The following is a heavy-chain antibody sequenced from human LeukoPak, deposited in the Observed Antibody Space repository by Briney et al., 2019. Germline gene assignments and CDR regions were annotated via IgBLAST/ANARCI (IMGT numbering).Heavy chain of an antibody. CDR1: GGSISSGSYY. D-gene: IGHD3-10*01. CDR2: IYTSGST. J-gene: IGHJ4*02. Sequence: PSETLSLTCTVSGGSISSGSYYWSWIRQPAGKGLEWIGRIYTSGSTNCNPSLKSRVTISVGTSKNQFSLKLSSVTAADTAVYYCARTGSGKRIDDYWGQGTLVTVSS. V-gene: IGHV4-61*02. CDR3: ARTGSGKRIDDY.